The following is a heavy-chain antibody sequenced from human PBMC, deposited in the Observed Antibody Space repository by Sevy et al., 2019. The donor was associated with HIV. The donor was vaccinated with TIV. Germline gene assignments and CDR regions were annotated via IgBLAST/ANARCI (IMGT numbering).Heavy chain of an antibody. CDR3: ATDLGCSGGSCYPDAFDI. CDR1: GFTFSSYS. V-gene: IGHV3-48*02. CDR2: ISSSSSTI. Sequence: GGSLRLSCAASGFTFSSYSMNWVRQAPGKGLEWISYISSSSSTIYYADSVKGRCTISRDNAKNLLYLQMNSLRDEDTAVYYCATDLGCSGGSCYPDAFDIWGQGTMVTVSS. D-gene: IGHD2-15*01. J-gene: IGHJ3*02.